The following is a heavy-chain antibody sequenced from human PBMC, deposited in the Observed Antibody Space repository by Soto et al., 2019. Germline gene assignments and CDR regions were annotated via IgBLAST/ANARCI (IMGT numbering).Heavy chain of an antibody. CDR2: ISYDGSNK. D-gene: IGHD1-26*01. Sequence: GGSLRLSCAASGFTFSSYAMHWVRQAPGKGLEWVAVISYDGSNKYYADSVKGRFTISRDNSKNTLYLLMNSLRAEDTAVYYCAKETYRGPSHFDYWGQGTLVTGSS. CDR1: GFTFSSYA. J-gene: IGHJ4*02. CDR3: AKETYRGPSHFDY. V-gene: IGHV3-30-3*01.